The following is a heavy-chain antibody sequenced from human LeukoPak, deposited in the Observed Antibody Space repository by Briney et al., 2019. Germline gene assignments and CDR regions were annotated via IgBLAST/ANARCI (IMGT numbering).Heavy chain of an antibody. D-gene: IGHD2-2*01. Sequence: SGGSLRLSCAASGFTFSSYGMHWVRQAPGKGLEWVAFIRYDGSNKYYADSVKGRFTISRDNSKNTLYLQMNSLRAEDTAVYYCAKDLPPYCSSTSCYGYWGQGTLVTVSS. CDR1: GFTFSSYG. J-gene: IGHJ4*02. CDR2: IRYDGSNK. V-gene: IGHV3-30*02. CDR3: AKDLPPYCSSTSCYGY.